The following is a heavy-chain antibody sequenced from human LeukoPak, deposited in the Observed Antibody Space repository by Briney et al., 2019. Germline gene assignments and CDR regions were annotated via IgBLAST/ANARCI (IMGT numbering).Heavy chain of an antibody. D-gene: IGHD1-20*01. CDR2: MYDRGST. CDR3: ARGYNYNFDY. J-gene: IGHJ4*02. CDR1: GGSISSHY. V-gene: IGHV4-59*08. Sequence: RPSETLSLTCTVSGGSISSHYWSWIRQPPGKGLEWIGYMYDRGSTTYNPSLKSRVTISEDTSKNQFSLKLSSVTAADTAVYYCARGYNYNFDYWAREPWSPSPQ.